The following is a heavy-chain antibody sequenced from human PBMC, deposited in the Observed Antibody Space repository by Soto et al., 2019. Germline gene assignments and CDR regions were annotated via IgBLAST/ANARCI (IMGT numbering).Heavy chain of an antibody. CDR1: GFTFSSYD. J-gene: IGHJ6*02. Sequence: PGGSLRLSCAASGFTFSSYDMHWVRQATGEGLEWVSAIGTAGDTYYPGSVKGRFTISRENAKNSLYLQMNSLRAEDTAVYYCARDRTLSGSYYLTDYYYGMDVWGQGTKVTVSS. CDR3: ARDRTLSGSYYLTDYYYGMDV. D-gene: IGHD1-26*01. V-gene: IGHV3-13*01. CDR2: IGTAGDT.